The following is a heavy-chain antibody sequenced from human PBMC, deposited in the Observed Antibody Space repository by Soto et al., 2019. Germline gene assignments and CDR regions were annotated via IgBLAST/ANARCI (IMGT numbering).Heavy chain of an antibody. CDR1: GYTFTSYY. J-gene: IGHJ6*02. D-gene: IGHD5-18*01. CDR3: AREGLGGYSYGTLGYYGMDV. Sequence: QVQLVQSGAEVKKPGASVKVSCKASGYTFTSYYMHWVRQAPGQGLEWMGIINPSGGSTSYAQKFQGRVTMTRDMSTSTVYMELSSLRSEDTAVYYCAREGLGGYSYGTLGYYGMDVWGQGTTVTVSS. V-gene: IGHV1-46*01. CDR2: INPSGGST.